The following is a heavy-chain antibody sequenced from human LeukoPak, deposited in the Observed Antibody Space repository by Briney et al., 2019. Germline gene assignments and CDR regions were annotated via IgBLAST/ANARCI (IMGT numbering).Heavy chain of an antibody. V-gene: IGHV3-30*02. D-gene: IGHD2-2*01. J-gene: IGHJ1*01. CDR1: GFTFSSYG. Sequence: GGSLRLSCAASGFTFSSYGMHWVRQAPGKGLEWVAFIRYDGSNKYYADSVKGRFTISRDNSKNTLYLQMNSLRAEDTALYYCAKVSQYQLLRSEYFQHWGQGTLVTVSS. CDR3: AKVSQYQLLRSEYFQH. CDR2: IRYDGSNK.